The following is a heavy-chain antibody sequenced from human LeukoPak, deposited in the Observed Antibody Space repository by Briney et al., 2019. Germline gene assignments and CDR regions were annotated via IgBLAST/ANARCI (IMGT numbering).Heavy chain of an antibody. Sequence: SETLSLTCTVSGGSTSSYYWSWIRQPPGKGLEWIGYIYYSGSTNYNPSLKSRVTISVDTSKNQFSLKLSSVTAADTAVYYCARVSGSGWPYYYYYMDVWGKGTTVTISS. V-gene: IGHV4-59*01. J-gene: IGHJ6*03. D-gene: IGHD6-19*01. CDR1: GGSTSSYY. CDR3: ARVSGSGWPYYYYYMDV. CDR2: IYYSGST.